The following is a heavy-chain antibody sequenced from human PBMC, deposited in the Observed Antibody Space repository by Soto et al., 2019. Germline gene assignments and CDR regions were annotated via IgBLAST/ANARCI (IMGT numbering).Heavy chain of an antibody. CDR3: ARGGNGYENWPPYYYYGMDV. CDR2: IKQDGGQT. J-gene: IGHJ6*02. Sequence: GGSLRLSCAASGFTFDSYWMTWVRQAPGKGLEWVAHIKQDGGQTYYLDSVKGRFTISRGNAKTSLYLQMNSLRAEDTSVYFCARGGNGYENWPPYYYYGMDVWGQGTTVTVSS. D-gene: IGHD5-12*01. V-gene: IGHV3-7*01. CDR1: GFTFDSYW.